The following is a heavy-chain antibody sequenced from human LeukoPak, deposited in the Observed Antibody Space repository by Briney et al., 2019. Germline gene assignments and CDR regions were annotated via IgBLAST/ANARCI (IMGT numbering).Heavy chain of an antibody. D-gene: IGHD6-6*01. J-gene: IGHJ4*02. CDR1: GFTFSDYY. CDR2: ISSSGSTI. Sequence: GGSLRLSCAASGFTFSDYYMSWIRQAPGKGLEWVSYISSSGSTIYYADSVKGRFTISRDNAKNSLYLQMNSLRAEDTAVYYCAKTYSSSSRKGPLDYWGQGTLVTVSS. V-gene: IGHV3-11*01. CDR3: AKTYSSSSRKGPLDY.